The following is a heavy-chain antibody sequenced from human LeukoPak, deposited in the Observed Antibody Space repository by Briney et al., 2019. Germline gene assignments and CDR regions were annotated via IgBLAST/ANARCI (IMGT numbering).Heavy chain of an antibody. D-gene: IGHD5-12*01. CDR3: ARRGGGYLGWFDP. Sequence: SETLSLTCTVSGGSISSSSYYWGWIRQPPGKGLEWIGSIYYSGSTYYNPSLKSRVTISVDTSKNQFSLKLSSVTAADTAVYYCARRGGGYLGWFDPWGQGTLVTVSS. J-gene: IGHJ5*02. CDR2: IYYSGST. CDR1: GGSISSSSYY. V-gene: IGHV4-39*01.